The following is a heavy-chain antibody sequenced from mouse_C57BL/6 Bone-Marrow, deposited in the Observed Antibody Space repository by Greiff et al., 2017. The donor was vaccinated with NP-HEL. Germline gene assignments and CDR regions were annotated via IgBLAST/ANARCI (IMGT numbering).Heavy chain of an antibody. CDR3: ARKSFAMDY. Sequence: QVQLQQPGAELVMPGASVKLSCKASGYTFTSYWMHWVKQRPGQGLEWIGEIDPSDSYTNYNQKFKGKSTLTVDKSSSTAYTQLSSLTSEDSAVYYCARKSFAMDYWGQGTSVTVSS. CDR1: GYTFTSYW. J-gene: IGHJ4*01. CDR2: IDPSDSYT. V-gene: IGHV1-69*01.